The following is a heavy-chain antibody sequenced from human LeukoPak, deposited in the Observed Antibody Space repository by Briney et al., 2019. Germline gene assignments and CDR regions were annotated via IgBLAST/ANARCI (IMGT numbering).Heavy chain of an antibody. Sequence: GGSLKLSCAASGFIFSGSAMHWVRQASGKGLEWIGRIRSKGNNYATAYAASVEGRFTISRDDSRNTAYLQMSSLKTEDTAVYYCQSATTVKGADHWGQGTLVIVSP. CDR1: GFIFSGSA. CDR3: QSATTVKGADH. J-gene: IGHJ4*02. CDR2: IRSKGNNYAT. D-gene: IGHD4-17*01. V-gene: IGHV3-73*01.